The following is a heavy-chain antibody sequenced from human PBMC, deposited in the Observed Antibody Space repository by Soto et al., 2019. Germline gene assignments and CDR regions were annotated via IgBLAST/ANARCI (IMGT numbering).Heavy chain of an antibody. D-gene: IGHD2-15*01. CDR2: MSYDGGNR. CDR1: EFTLRNYV. Sequence: QVQLVESGGGVVQPGRSLRLSCAASEFTLRNYVVHWVRQAPGKGREWVAAMSYDGGNRFYADSVKGRFTLSRDNSKKTLYLQMDSLRPEDTAVYYCAKDRRKGCSGGSCFSPLDYWGQGTLVTVSS. V-gene: IGHV3-30*18. J-gene: IGHJ4*02. CDR3: AKDRRKGCSGGSCFSPLDY.